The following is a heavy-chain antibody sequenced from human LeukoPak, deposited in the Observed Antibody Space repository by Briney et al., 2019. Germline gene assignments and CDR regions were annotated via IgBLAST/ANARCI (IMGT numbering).Heavy chain of an antibody. D-gene: IGHD1-1*01. J-gene: IGHJ4*02. V-gene: IGHV3-23*01. CDR3: ARGTLQQFDY. CDR2: ITGNGGYT. Sequence: GGSLRLSCAASGFTFSNYAMNWVRQAPGEGLEWVSGITGNGGYTYYADSVKGRFTISRDNSRSTLYQQINSPRAEDTAIYYCARGTLQQFDYWGQGTLVTVSS. CDR1: GFTFSNYA.